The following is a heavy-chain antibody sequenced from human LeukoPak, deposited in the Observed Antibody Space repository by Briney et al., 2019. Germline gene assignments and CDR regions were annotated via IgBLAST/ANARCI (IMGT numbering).Heavy chain of an antibody. D-gene: IGHD3-22*01. CDR1: GGSFSSYA. J-gene: IGHJ4*02. CDR3: ARVEDSSGYYPVLGY. V-gene: IGHV1-18*01. Sequence: APVKGSCKTSGGSFSSYAISWVRQAPGQGLEWMGWISAYNGNTNYAQKLQGRVTMTTDTSTSTAYMELRSLRSDDTAVYYCARVEDSSGYYPVLGYWGQGTLVAVSS. CDR2: ISAYNGNT.